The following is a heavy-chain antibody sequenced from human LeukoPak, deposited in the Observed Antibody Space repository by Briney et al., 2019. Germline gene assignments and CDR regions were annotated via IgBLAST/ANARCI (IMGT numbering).Heavy chain of an antibody. CDR1: GGSFSGYY. CDR2: ISHSGST. CDR3: ARGRRGIVGATTWRY. J-gene: IGHJ4*02. D-gene: IGHD1-26*01. Sequence: SETLSLTCAVYGGSFSGYYWSWIRQPPGKGLEWLGEISHSGSTNYNPSLKSRVTISVDTSKNQFSLKLSSVTAADTAVYYCARGRRGIVGATTWRYWGQGTLVTVSS. V-gene: IGHV4-34*01.